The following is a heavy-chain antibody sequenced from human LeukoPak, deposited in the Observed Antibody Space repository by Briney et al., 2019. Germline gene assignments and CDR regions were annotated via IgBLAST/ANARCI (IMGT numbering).Heavy chain of an antibody. J-gene: IGHJ3*02. CDR1: GGSINSYY. V-gene: IGHV4-59*01. Sequence: SETLSLTCTVSGGSINSYYWNWIRQPPGKGLEWIGYIYHSGSTNYNPSLKSRVTISLDTSKNQFSLKLTSVTAADTAIYYCARVGGMTTINNAAFDIWGQGTMVTVSS. CDR3: ARVGGMTTINNAAFDI. D-gene: IGHD4-4*01. CDR2: IYHSGST.